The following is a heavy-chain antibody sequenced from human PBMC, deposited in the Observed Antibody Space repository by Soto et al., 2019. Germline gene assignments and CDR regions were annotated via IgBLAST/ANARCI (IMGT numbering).Heavy chain of an antibody. CDR2: YDLEKAET. CDR1: GYRLPELS. CDR3: AIEVGRSNQFAL. V-gene: IGHV1-24*01. D-gene: IGHD6-13*01. Sequence: ASGSVSYQVSGYRLPELSIRWVRQAPGEGLEWMAGYDLEKAETIYAQKLQGRVTMPEDSPADTPYMPLRSLRSEDTAVYYCAIEVGRSNQFALWAQGTMGTVYS. J-gene: IGHJ4*02.